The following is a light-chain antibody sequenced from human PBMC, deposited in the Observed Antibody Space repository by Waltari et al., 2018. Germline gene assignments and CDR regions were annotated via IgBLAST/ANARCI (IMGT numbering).Light chain of an antibody. CDR1: SSDIGTYNY. CDR2: DVS. CDR3: DSKSSSSPHV. V-gene: IGLV2-14*03. Sequence: QSALTQPASVSGSPGQSITVSCTGTSSDIGTYNYVSWYQQHYGKAPKLMIYDVSSRPSGVSTRFPCSKSGNTASLTISGLQAEDEADYYCDSKSSSSPHVFGTGTKVTVL. J-gene: IGLJ1*01.